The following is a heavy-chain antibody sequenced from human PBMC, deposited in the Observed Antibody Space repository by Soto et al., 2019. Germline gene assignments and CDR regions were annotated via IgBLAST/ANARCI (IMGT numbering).Heavy chain of an antibody. CDR3: ATRYSYVHF. CDR1: SYSFTGYY. Sequence: SAKVSFKSSSYSFTGYYIHWVRQAPGQGLEWMGWINPNSGDTNYAQKFQGRVTMTRDTSFSTAYMELSSLRSDDTAVYYCATRYSYVHFWGQGTLVTVSS. V-gene: IGHV1-2*02. J-gene: IGHJ4*02. D-gene: IGHD5-18*01. CDR2: INPNSGDT.